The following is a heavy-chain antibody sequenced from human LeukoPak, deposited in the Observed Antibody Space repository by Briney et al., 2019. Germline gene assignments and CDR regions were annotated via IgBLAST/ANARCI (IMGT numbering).Heavy chain of an antibody. CDR2: INPSGGST. CDR1: GYTFTSYY. Sequence: ASVKVSCKASGYTFTSYYMHWVRQAPGQGLEWMGIINPSGGSTSYAQKFQGRVTMTRDTSTSTVYMELSSLRSEDTAVYYCARSPILYCSSTSCNYYYYGMDVWGQGTTVTVSS. V-gene: IGHV1-46*01. D-gene: IGHD2-2*01. CDR3: ARSPILYCSSTSCNYYYYGMDV. J-gene: IGHJ6*02.